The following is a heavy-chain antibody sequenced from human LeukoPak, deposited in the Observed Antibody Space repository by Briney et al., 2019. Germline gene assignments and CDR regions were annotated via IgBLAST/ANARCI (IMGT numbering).Heavy chain of an antibody. V-gene: IGHV3-23*01. CDR1: GFTFSSYA. CDR3: ANFDSSGYLYYFDY. J-gene: IGHJ4*02. Sequence: PGGSLRLSCAASGFTFSSYAMSWVRQAPGKGLEWVSAISGSGGSTYYADSVKGRFTISRDNSKNTLYLQMNSLRAEDTAVYYCANFDSSGYLYYFDYWGQGTLVTVSS. D-gene: IGHD3-22*01. CDR2: ISGSGGST.